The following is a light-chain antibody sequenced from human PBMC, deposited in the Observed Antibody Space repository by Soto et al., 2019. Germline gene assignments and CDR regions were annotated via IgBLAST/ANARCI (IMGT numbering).Light chain of an antibody. J-gene: IGLJ3*02. CDR2: EVT. CDR3: SSYTSSSTGV. V-gene: IGLV2-14*01. Sequence: QSALTQPPSASGSPGQSLTISCTGTSSDVGGYNYVFWYQQHPGKAPKLMIYEVTNRPPGVSNRFSGSKSGNTASLTISGLQTEDEADYYCSSYTSSSTGVFGGGTKVTVL. CDR1: SSDVGGYNY.